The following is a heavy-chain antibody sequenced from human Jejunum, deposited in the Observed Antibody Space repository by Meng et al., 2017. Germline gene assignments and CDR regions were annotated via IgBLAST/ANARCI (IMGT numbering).Heavy chain of an antibody. CDR1: GFTFTDYY. V-gene: IGHV3-11*01. CDR2: ISGDSRDI. J-gene: IGHJ4*02. Sequence: GESLKISCAASGFTFTDYYMTWMRQAPGKGLEWVAYISGDSRDIQYASSVKGRFTISRDNAENSLFLQMNSLSGDDTAAYYCARTARLLDYWGQGTLVTVSP. CDR3: ARTARLLDY.